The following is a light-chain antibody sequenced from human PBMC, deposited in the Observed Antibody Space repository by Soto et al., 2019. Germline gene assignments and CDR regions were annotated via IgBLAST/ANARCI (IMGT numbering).Light chain of an antibody. CDR2: EDS. V-gene: IGLV2-23*01. CDR1: SSDVGAYNY. J-gene: IGLJ3*02. CDR3: CSYAGSYTWV. Sequence: QSALAQPASVSGSPGQTITISCTGTSSDVGAYNYVSWYQQHPGKAPKLMIHEDSKRPSGVSNRFSGSKSGNTASLTISGLRTEDEADYYCCSYAGSYTWVFGGGTKLTVL.